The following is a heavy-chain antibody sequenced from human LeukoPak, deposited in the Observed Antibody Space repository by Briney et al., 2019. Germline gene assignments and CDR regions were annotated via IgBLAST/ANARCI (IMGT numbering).Heavy chain of an antibody. Sequence: GGSLRLSCEASGFTFSGYWMHWVRQAPGKGLVWVSCIKSDGSSTSIADSAKGRFTISRDNAKNTVYLQMNSLRAEDTAVYYCVRDNRSYNFDYWGQGTLVTVSS. D-gene: IGHD1-26*01. CDR3: VRDNRSYNFDY. CDR1: GFTFSGYW. CDR2: IKSDGSST. V-gene: IGHV3-74*01. J-gene: IGHJ4*02.